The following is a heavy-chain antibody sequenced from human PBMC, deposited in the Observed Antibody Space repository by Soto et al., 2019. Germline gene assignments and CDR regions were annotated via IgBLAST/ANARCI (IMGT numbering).Heavy chain of an antibody. Sequence: SAEVTWEDCGEGIACSYMQSVRQSHGQGLEWMGWINPNSGGTNYAQKFQGWVTMTRDTSISTAYMELSRLRSDDTAVYYCALFFYRKECICYYYSVLAVLGKGTTVTVTS. V-gene: IGHV1-2*04. J-gene: IGHJ6*04. CDR1: GEGIACSY. CDR2: INPNSGGT. CDR3: ALFFYRKECICYYYSVLAV. D-gene: IGHD2-8*01.